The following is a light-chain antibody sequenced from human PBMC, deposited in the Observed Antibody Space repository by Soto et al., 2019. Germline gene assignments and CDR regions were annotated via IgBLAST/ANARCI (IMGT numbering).Light chain of an antibody. Sequence: EIVLTQSPATLSLSPGERATLSCRASESVRHYVAWYQQKPVQAPRLHIYDASTSATGIPARFSGSGSGTDYTLSISSLEAEDFEVYYWQHRYNWSYTCGQGPKLEMK. CDR2: DAS. CDR3: QHRYNWSYT. CDR1: ESVRHY. J-gene: IGKJ2*01. V-gene: IGKV3-11*01.